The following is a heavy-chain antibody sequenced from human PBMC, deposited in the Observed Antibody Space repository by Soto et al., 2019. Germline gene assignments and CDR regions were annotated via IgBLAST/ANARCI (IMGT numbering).Heavy chain of an antibody. CDR1: GYTFTSHD. CDR2: INPNSGGT. CDR3: ARGMSGSSWFYFYAMDV. V-gene: IGHV1-2*04. Sequence: ASVKVSCKASGYTFTSHDINWVRQATGQGLEWMGWINPNSGGTNYAQKFQGWVTMTRDTSISTAYMEVTRLRSGDTAVYYCARGMSGSSWFYFYAMDVWGQGTTVTVSS. D-gene: IGHD6-13*01. J-gene: IGHJ6*02.